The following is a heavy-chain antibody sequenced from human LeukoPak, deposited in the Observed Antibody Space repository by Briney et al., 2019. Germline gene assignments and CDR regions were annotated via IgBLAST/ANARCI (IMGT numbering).Heavy chain of an antibody. D-gene: IGHD3-22*01. CDR1: GFTFSSYW. CDR3: ARDNYDSSGYCYNFDS. CDR2: LIRDGSST. Sequence: WGSLRISCAASGFTFSSYWNHWVRQAPGMGLVWVSRLIRDGSSTSFADSVKGRFTISRDNARNTLYLQMSSLRAEDTAVYYCARDNYDSSGYCYNFDSWGQGTLVTVSS. J-gene: IGHJ4*02. V-gene: IGHV3-74*01.